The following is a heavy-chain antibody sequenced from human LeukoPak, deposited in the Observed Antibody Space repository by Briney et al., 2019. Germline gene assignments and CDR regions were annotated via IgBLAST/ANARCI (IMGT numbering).Heavy chain of an antibody. CDR1: GVSVSSISAA. CDR3: ARERIDAFDI. J-gene: IGHJ3*02. Sequence: SQTLSLTCAISGVSVSSISAAWNCVRQSPTNGLESLRRAYYRSKWYNDYAVSVKSLITMNPDISKHQVSLQLNSVTPKAAAEYYCARERIDAFDIWGQGAMVIVSS. V-gene: IGHV6-1*01. D-gene: IGHD2-15*01. CDR2: AYYRSKWYN.